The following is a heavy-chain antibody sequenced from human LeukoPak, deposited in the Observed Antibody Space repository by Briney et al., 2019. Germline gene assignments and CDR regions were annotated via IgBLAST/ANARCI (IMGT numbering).Heavy chain of an antibody. Sequence: GGSLRLSCAASGFTFSSYGMHWVRQAPGKGLEWVAVIWYGGSNKYYADSVKGRFTISRDNSKNTLYLQMNSLRAEDTAVYYCARAEWEYTLKGAFDIWGQGTMVTVSS. CDR1: GFTFSSYG. J-gene: IGHJ3*02. CDR2: IWYGGSNK. V-gene: IGHV3-33*08. D-gene: IGHD1-26*01. CDR3: ARAEWEYTLKGAFDI.